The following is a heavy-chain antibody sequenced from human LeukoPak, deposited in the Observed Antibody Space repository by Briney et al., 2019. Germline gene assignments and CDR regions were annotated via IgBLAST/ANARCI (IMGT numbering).Heavy chain of an antibody. J-gene: IGHJ4*02. V-gene: IGHV4-4*07. CDR2: IHSSGNT. CDR1: GFSISTYY. D-gene: IGHD4-23*01. CDR3: ARDVGKAY. Sequence: SETLSLTCTVSGFSISTYYWSWFRQPAGKGLEWIGRIHSSGNTNYNPSLQSRVSLSIDTSQNQFSLSLTSLTAADTAVYFCARDVGKAYWGQGLLAIVSS.